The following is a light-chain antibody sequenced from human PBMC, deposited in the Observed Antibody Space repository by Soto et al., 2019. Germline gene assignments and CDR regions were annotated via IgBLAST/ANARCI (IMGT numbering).Light chain of an antibody. V-gene: IGKV3-20*01. CDR2: GVS. J-gene: IGKJ1*01. Sequence: PGEIATLPFLSSQRASRQYLSWYQQRPDQPPRLLIYGVSMGADGIPDRFSGSGSGSEFTLTINRLEPEDFAVYYCQDFDSPQWTFGQGTKVE. CDR3: QDFDSPQWT. CDR1: QRASRQY.